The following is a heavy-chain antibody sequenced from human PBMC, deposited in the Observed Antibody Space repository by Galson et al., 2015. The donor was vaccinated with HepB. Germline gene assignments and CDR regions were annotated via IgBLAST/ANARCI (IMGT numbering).Heavy chain of an antibody. D-gene: IGHD6-19*01. Sequence: SVKVSCKASGCTFSSYAISWVRQAPGQGLEWMGGIIPISGTANYAQKFKGRVTITADESTSTAYMELSSLRSEDTAVYYCARKGSAVAGTAGLDYWGQGTLVTVSS. CDR2: IIPISGTA. CDR1: GCTFSSYA. CDR3: ARKGSAVAGTAGLDY. J-gene: IGHJ4*02. V-gene: IGHV1-69*13.